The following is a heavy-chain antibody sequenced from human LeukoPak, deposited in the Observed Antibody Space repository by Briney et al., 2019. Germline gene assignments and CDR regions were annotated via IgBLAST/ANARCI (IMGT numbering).Heavy chain of an antibody. CDR1: GLTFSNYW. D-gene: IGHD6-19*01. CDR3: ARDQGSGWSYDY. Sequence: PGGSLRLSCAASGLTFSNYWLTWVRQAPGQGLEWVSSISSSSSYIYYADSVKGRFTISRDNAKNSLYLQMNSLRAEDTAVYYCARDQGSGWSYDYWGQGTLVTVSS. V-gene: IGHV3-21*01. J-gene: IGHJ4*02. CDR2: ISSSSSYI.